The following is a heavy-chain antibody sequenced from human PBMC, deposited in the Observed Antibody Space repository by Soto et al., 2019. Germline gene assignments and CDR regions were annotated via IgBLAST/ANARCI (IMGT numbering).Heavy chain of an antibody. CDR3: TDMRGQWLPRD. CDR1: GGSISGSDYY. CDR2: IFYSGDS. Sequence: QLRESGPGLVRPSETLSLTCTVSGGSISGSDYYWGWIRQPPGKGLEWIGNIFYSGDSYYSPSLKSXGTXSXGTSKNQFSLKVRSVTVEDTAIYYCTDMRGQWLPRDWGQGTLVTVSS. V-gene: IGHV4-39*01. D-gene: IGHD6-19*01. J-gene: IGHJ4*02.